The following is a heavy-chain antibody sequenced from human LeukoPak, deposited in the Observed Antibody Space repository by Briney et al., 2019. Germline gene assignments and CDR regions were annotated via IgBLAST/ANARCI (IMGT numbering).Heavy chain of an antibody. CDR2: IYYSGST. CDR1: GGSISSYY. J-gene: IGHJ4*02. V-gene: IGHV4-59*12. D-gene: IGHD5-18*01. CDR3: ARDGGYSYDSFFDY. Sequence: PSETLSLTCTVSGGSISSYYWSWIRQPPGKGLEWIGYIYYSGSTNYNPSLKSRVTMSVDTSKNQFSLKLSSVTAADTAVYYCARDGGYSYDSFFDYWGQGTLVTVSS.